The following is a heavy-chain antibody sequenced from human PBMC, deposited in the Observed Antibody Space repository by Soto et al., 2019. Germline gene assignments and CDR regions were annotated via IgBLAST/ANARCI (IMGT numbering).Heavy chain of an antibody. J-gene: IGHJ3*02. Sequence: GSLRLSCAASGFTFSSYAMAWVRQAPGKGLEWVSSIGTSASSTDYADSVKGRFTISRDNSKNTVHLQMNSLRADDTAVYYCARYSYSIWGQGTMVTVSS. V-gene: IGHV3-23*01. CDR3: ARYSYSI. CDR2: IGTSASST. CDR1: GFTFSSYA. D-gene: IGHD2-15*01.